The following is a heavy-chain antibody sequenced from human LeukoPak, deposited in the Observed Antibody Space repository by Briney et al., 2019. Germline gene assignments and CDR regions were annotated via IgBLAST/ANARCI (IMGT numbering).Heavy chain of an antibody. CDR1: GGSISSYY. J-gene: IGHJ5*02. Sequence: SETLSLTCTVSGGSISSYYWSWIRQPAGKGLEWIGRIHSGGSTNYNPSLKSRVTMPVDTSKNQFSLKLSSVTAADPAIYYCARELVLVVAATNWFDPWGQGTLVTVSS. CDR2: IHSGGST. CDR3: ARELVLVVAATNWFDP. V-gene: IGHV4-4*07. D-gene: IGHD2-15*01.